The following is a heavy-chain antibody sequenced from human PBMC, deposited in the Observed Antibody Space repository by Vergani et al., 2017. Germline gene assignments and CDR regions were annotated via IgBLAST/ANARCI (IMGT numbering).Heavy chain of an antibody. CDR2: IYYSGST. Sequence: QVQLQESGPGLVKPSQSLSLTCTVSGGSISGVSYYLSWVRQPAGKVLEWIGRIYYSGSTNYNPSLKSRVTISVDTSKNQFSLKLSSVTAADTAVYYCARDCSSTSCYRAFDIWGQGTMVTVSS. CDR1: GGSISGVSYY. V-gene: IGHV4-61*02. J-gene: IGHJ3*02. CDR3: ARDCSSTSCYRAFDI. D-gene: IGHD2-2*01.